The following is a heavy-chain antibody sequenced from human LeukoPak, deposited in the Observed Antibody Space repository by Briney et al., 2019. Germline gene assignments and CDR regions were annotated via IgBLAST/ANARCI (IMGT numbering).Heavy chain of an antibody. J-gene: IGHJ3*02. V-gene: IGHV1-24*01. CDR3: ATDWGGYYDSSGSSPFDI. CDR2: FDPEDGET. CDR1: GYTLTELS. Sequence: ASVKVSCKVSGYTLTELSMHWVRQAPGKGLEWMGGFDPEDGETIYAQKFQGRVTMTEDTSTDTAYMELSSLRSEDTAVYYCATDWGGYYDSSGSSPFDIWGQGTMVTVSS. D-gene: IGHD3-22*01.